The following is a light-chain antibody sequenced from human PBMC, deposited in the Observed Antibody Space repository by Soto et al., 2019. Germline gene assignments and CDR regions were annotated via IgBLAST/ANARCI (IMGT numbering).Light chain of an antibody. J-gene: IGKJ1*01. Sequence: EIVLTQSPGTLSLSPGERATLPCRASQSVSSNFLAWYQQKPGQAPRLLIYGASSRATGIPDRFSGSGSGTAFTLTISRLEPEDVAVYYCQQYGSSPRTFGQGTKVEIK. CDR3: QQYGSSPRT. CDR1: QSVSSNF. CDR2: GAS. V-gene: IGKV3-20*01.